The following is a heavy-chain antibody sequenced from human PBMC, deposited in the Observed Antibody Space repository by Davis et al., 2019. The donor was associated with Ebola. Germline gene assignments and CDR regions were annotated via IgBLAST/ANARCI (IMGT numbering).Heavy chain of an antibody. Sequence: MPSETLSLTCTVSGDSINNYFWSWIRQPPGKGLEWIGYIYYSGSTNYNPSLKSRVTISVDTSKNQFSLKLRSVTAADTAVYYCARQPYSSSWYNYYGMDVWGQGTTVTVSS. J-gene: IGHJ6*02. CDR3: ARQPYSSSWYNYYGMDV. D-gene: IGHD6-13*01. CDR1: GDSINNYF. CDR2: IYYSGST. V-gene: IGHV4-59*08.